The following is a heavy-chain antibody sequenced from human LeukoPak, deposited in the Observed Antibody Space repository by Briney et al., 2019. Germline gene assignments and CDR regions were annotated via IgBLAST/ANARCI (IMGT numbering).Heavy chain of an antibody. D-gene: IGHD6-19*01. V-gene: IGHV3-74*01. CDR1: GFTFSSYW. J-gene: IGHJ5*02. CDR3: ARDAEYSSGWSRYGWFDP. CDR2: INSDGSST. Sequence: GGSLRLSCAASGFTFSSYWMHWVRQAPGKGLVWVSRINSDGSSTSYADSVKGRFTISRDNAKNTLYLQMNSLRAEDTAVYYCARDAEYSSGWSRYGWFDPWGQGTPVTVSS.